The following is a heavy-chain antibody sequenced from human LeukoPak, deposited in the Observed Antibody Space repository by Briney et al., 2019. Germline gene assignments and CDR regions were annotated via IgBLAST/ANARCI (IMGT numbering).Heavy chain of an antibody. CDR3: AKSLFEFSVVPAAMLSFANGIDY. D-gene: IGHD2-2*01. J-gene: IGHJ4*02. CDR2: ISGSGGST. Sequence: GGSLRLSCAASGFTFSSYAMSWVRQAPGKGLEWVSAISGSGGSTYYADSVKGRFTISRDNSKNTLYLQMNSLRAEDTAVYYCAKSLFEFSVVPAAMLSFANGIDYWGQGTLVTVSS. CDR1: GFTFSSYA. V-gene: IGHV3-23*01.